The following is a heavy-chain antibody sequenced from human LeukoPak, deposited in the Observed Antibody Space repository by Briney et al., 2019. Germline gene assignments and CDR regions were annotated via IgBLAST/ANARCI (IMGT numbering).Heavy chain of an antibody. J-gene: IGHJ6*02. D-gene: IGHD5-18*01. Sequence: PSETLSLTCTVSGGSISSYYWSWIRQPPGKGLEWLGYIYYSGSTNYNPSLKSRVTISVDTSKNQFSLKLSSVTAADTAVYYCAGGRGYSYEYGMDVWGQGTTVTVSS. CDR1: GGSISSYY. CDR2: IYYSGST. V-gene: IGHV4-59*01. CDR3: AGGRGYSYEYGMDV.